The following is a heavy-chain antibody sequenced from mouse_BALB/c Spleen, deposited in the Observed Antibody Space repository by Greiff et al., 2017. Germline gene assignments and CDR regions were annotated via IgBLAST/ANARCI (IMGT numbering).Heavy chain of an antibody. V-gene: IGHV5-17*02. D-gene: IGHD1-2*01. CDR3: ARSTATFYWYFDV. CDR2: ISSGSSTI. J-gene: IGHJ1*01. CDR1: GFTFSSFG. Sequence: EVQLVESGGGLVQPGGSRKLSCAASGFTFSSFGMHWVRQAPEKGLEWVAYISSGSSTIYYADTVKGRFTISRDNPKNTLFLQMTSLRSEDTAMYYCARSTATFYWYFDVWGAGTTVTVSS.